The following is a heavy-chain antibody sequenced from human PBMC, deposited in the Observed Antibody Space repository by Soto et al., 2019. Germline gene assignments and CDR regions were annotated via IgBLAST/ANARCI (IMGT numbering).Heavy chain of an antibody. V-gene: IGHV1-2*04. CDR2: INPNSGGT. CDR1: GYTFTGYY. D-gene: IGHD6-13*01. CDR3: ARDGAGTPYYYYGMDV. J-gene: IGHJ6*02. Sequence: GASVKVSCKASGYTFTGYYMHWVRQAPGQGLEWMGWINPNSGGTNYAQKFRGWVTMTRDTSISTAYMELSRLRSDDTAVYYCARDGAGTPYYYYGMDVWGQGTTVTVSS.